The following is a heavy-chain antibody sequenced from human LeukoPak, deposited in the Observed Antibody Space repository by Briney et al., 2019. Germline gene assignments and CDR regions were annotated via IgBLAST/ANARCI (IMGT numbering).Heavy chain of an antibody. V-gene: IGHV2-70*11. J-gene: IGHJ5*02. D-gene: IGHD3-22*01. Sequence: SGPTLVNPTQTLTLTCTFSGFSLSTSGMCVSWIRQPPGKALEWLARINWDDDKYYSTSLKTRLTISKDTSKNQVVLTLTNMDPVDTATYYCARIYRYDSSAAWFDPWGQGTLVTVSS. CDR3: ARIYRYDSSAAWFDP. CDR2: INWDDDK. CDR1: GFSLSTSGMC.